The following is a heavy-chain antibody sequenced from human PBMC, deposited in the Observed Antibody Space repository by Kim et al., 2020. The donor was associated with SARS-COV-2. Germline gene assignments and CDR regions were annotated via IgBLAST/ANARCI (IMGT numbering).Heavy chain of an antibody. Sequence: SETLSLTCSVSGGSVSTYYWSWIRQPPVKGLEWIGYIYYRGKTNYNPSLKSRLTFSVDTSKNHFSLNLRSVTAADTAVYYCARGSDSYDDWGQGALV. D-gene: IGHD5-18*01. J-gene: IGHJ4*02. CDR1: GGSVSTYY. CDR3: ARGSDSYDD. V-gene: IGHV4-59*02. CDR2: IYYRGKT.